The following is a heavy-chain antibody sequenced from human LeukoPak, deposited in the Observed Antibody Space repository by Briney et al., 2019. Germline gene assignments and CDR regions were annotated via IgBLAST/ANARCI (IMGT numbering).Heavy chain of an antibody. CDR1: GFTFSSYS. CDR3: ARCAGTPQYYYYYYYMDV. D-gene: IGHD1-7*01. J-gene: IGHJ6*03. Sequence: GGSLRLSCAASGFTFSSYSMNWVRQAPGKGLEWVSSISSSSSYIYYADSVKGRFTISRDNAKNSLYLQMNSLRAEDTAVYYCARCAGTPQYYYYYYYMDVWGKGTTVTVSS. V-gene: IGHV3-21*01. CDR2: ISSSSSYI.